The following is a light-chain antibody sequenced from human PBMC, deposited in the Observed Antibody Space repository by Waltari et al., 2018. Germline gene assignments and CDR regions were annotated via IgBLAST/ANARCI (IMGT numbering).Light chain of an antibody. J-gene: IGKJ1*01. CDR3: QQYETSPWT. CDR1: QPVGSSY. CDR2: GVA. Sequence: IVLTQTPGTLSLSPGERATLSCRASQPVGSSYLTWYQQKPGQAPRLLMYGVASRAAGFPDRFSGSGSGTVFTLTINRLEPEDSAVYYCQQYETSPWTFGQGTKVEIK. V-gene: IGKV3-20*01.